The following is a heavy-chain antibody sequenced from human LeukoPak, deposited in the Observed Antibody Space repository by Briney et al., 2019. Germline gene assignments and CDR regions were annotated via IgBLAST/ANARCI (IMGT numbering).Heavy chain of an antibody. J-gene: IGHJ6*03. Sequence: SVKVSCKASGGTFSSYAISWVRQAPGQGLEWMGGIIPIFGTANYAQKLQGRVTMTTDTSTSTAYMELRSLRSDDMAVYYCARRSGYSYGPYYYYYMDVWGKGTTVTVSS. CDR1: GGTFSSYA. D-gene: IGHD5-18*01. CDR3: ARRSGYSYGPYYYYYMDV. CDR2: IIPIFGTA. V-gene: IGHV1-69*05.